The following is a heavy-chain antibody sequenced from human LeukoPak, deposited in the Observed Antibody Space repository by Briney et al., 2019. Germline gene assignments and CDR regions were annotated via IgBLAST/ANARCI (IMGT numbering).Heavy chain of an antibody. D-gene: IGHD1-26*01. CDR3: ARLFSGSYIVDY. Sequence: ASVKVSCKASGYTFTSYYMHWVRQAPGQGLEWMGIINPSGGSTSYAQKFQGRVTMTRDMSTSTVYMELSSLRSEDTVVYYCARLFSGSYIVDYWGQGTLVTVSS. V-gene: IGHV1-46*01. CDR2: INPSGGST. CDR1: GYTFTSYY. J-gene: IGHJ4*02.